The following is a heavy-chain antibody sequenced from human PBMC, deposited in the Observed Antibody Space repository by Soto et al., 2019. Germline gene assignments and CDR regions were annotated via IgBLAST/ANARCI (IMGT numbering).Heavy chain of an antibody. D-gene: IGHD1-26*01. V-gene: IGHV1-69*02. CDR1: GGTFSSYT. Sequence: ASVKVSCKASGGTFSSYTISWVRQAPGQGLEWMGRIIPILGIANYAQKFQGRVTITADKSTSTAYMELSSLRSEDTAVYYCARSGSYDAFDIWGQGTMVTVSS. CDR3: ARSGSYDAFDI. J-gene: IGHJ3*02. CDR2: IIPILGIA.